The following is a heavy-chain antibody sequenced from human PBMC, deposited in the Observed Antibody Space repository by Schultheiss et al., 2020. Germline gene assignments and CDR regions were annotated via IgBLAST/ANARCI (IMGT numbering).Heavy chain of an antibody. CDR3: ARGGTMVRGGFDWFDP. J-gene: IGHJ5*02. CDR1: GGSISSSSYY. Sequence: SETLSLTCTVSGGSISSSSYYWSWIRQPAGKGLEWIGRIYTSGSTNYNPSLKSRVTISVDTSKNQFSLKLSSVTAADTAVYYCARGGTMVRGGFDWFDPWGQGTLVTVSS. D-gene: IGHD3-10*01. V-gene: IGHV4-61*02. CDR2: IYTSGST.